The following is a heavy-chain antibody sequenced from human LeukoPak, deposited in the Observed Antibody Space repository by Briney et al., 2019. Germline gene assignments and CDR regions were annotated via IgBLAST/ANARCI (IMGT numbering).Heavy chain of an antibody. V-gene: IGHV4-59*01. J-gene: IGHJ5*02. D-gene: IGHD3-3*01. Sequence: SETLSLTCTVSGGSISSYYWSWIRQPPGKGLEWIGYVYYSGSTNYNPSLKSRVTISVDTSKNQFSLKLSSVTAADTAVYYCARVHGGWFDPWGQGTLVTVSS. CDR2: VYYSGST. CDR3: ARVHGGWFDP. CDR1: GGSISSYY.